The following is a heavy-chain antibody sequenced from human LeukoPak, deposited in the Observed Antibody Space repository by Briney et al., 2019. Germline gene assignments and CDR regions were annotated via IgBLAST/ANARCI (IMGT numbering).Heavy chain of an antibody. D-gene: IGHD2-8*01. CDR1: GFSFSSYT. V-gene: IGHV3-21*01. Sequence: GRSLRLSCAASGFSFSSYTINSVRQAPGKWLEWVSSISTISSYIYYADSVKGRFTISRDNAKNSLYLQMNSLRAEDTAVYYCARDSSVYGSGSYYYYMDVWGKGTTVTVSS. J-gene: IGHJ6*03. CDR3: ARDSSVYGSGSYYYYMDV. CDR2: ISTISSYI.